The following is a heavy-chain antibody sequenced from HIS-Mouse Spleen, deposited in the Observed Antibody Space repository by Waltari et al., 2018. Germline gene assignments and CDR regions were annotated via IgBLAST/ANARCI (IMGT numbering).Heavy chain of an antibody. CDR2: IDWDDDK. D-gene: IGHD6-19*01. J-gene: IGHJ4*02. CDR1: GFSLSTSGMF. CDR3: ARIAEGYTSGWYAFDY. V-gene: IGHV2-70*15. Sequence: QATLRESGPALVKPTQTLTLTCTFSGFSLSTSGMFVRWIRQPPGKALEWLARIDWDDDKYYSTSLKTRLTISRDTSKNQVVLTMTNMDPLDTATYYCARIAEGYTSGWYAFDYWGQGTLVTVSS.